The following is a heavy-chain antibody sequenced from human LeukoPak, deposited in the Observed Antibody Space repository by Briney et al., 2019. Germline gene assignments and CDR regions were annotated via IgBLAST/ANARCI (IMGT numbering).Heavy chain of an antibody. CDR2: IYYSGST. V-gene: IGHV4-59*01. D-gene: IGHD2-8*01. Sequence: SEALSLTCTVSGGSISSYYWSWIRRPPGKGLEWIGYIYYSGSTNYNPSLKSRVTISVDKSKNQFSLKLSYVTAADTAVYYCARGYCTNGVCYIGPFDYWGRGTLVTVSS. J-gene: IGHJ4*02. CDR1: GGSISSYY. CDR3: ARGYCTNGVCYIGPFDY.